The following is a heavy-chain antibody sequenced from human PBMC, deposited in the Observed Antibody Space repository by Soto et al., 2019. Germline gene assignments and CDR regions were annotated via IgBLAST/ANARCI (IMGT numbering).Heavy chain of an antibody. J-gene: IGHJ5*02. CDR2: ISSSSSYI. CDR3: ARALYYYDSSGYYGS. Sequence: EVQLVESGGGLVKPGGSLRLSCAASGFTFSSYSMNWVRQAPGKGLEWVSSISSSSSYIYYADSVKGRFTISRDNAKNSLDVQMNSLRAEDTAGYYCARALYYYDSSGYYGSWGQGTLVTVSS. V-gene: IGHV3-21*01. CDR1: GFTFSSYS. D-gene: IGHD3-22*01.